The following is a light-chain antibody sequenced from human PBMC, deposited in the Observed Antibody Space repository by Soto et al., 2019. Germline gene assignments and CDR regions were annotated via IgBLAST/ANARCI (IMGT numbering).Light chain of an antibody. CDR3: HEYGSTPPT. J-gene: IGKJ1*01. V-gene: IGKV3-20*01. CDR2: GAS. Sequence: EIVLTQSPGTLSLSPGERATLSCRASESVSNDHLAWYQRKPGQAPRRLIYGASYSATDIPYRFSGSGSGTDFTITIARLEAADFAVQICHEYGSTPPTFGLGTKV. CDR1: ESVSNDH.